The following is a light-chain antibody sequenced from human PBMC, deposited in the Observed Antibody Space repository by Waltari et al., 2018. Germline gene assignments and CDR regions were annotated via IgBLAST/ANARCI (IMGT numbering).Light chain of an antibody. V-gene: IGKV3-20*01. J-gene: IGKJ2*01. CDR1: QSLTKRY. Sequence: VLTQSPGTLSLSPGERATLSCRASQSLTKRYLAWYQQKPGQAHRLLIYGASSRAAGIPDRFSGSGSGTDFTLTISRLEPEDFAVYYCQQYGSSVLYTFGQGTKLEIK. CDR2: GAS. CDR3: QQYGSSVLYT.